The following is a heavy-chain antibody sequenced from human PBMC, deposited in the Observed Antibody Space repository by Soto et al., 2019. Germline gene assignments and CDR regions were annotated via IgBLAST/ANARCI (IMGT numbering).Heavy chain of an antibody. CDR2: LIPVFGSP. CDR1: GGTFSKDA. Sequence: QVQLVQSGAEVKKPGSSVTVSCKTSGGTFSKDAINWVRQAPGQGLEWMGLLIPVFGSPIYAQKFQGRIRITADESTSTVFLDLSSLRSEDTAVYYCTRVLGYTFEPGKTRYYAMDVWGQGTTGSVSS. J-gene: IGHJ6*02. V-gene: IGHV1-69*01. D-gene: IGHD5-18*01. CDR3: TRVLGYTFEPGKTRYYAMDV.